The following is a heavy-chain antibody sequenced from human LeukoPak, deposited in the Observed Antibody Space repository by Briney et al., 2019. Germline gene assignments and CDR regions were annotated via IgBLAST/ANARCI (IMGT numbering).Heavy chain of an antibody. CDR2: ISYDGSNK. Sequence: GGSLRLSCAASGFTFSSYGMHWVRQAPGKGLEWVAVISYDGSNKYYADSVKGRFTISRDNSKNTLYLQMNSLRAEDTAVYYCAKDYGVYWGQGNLVTASS. CDR1: GFTFSSYG. V-gene: IGHV3-30*18. J-gene: IGHJ4*02. D-gene: IGHD3-10*01. CDR3: AKDYGVY.